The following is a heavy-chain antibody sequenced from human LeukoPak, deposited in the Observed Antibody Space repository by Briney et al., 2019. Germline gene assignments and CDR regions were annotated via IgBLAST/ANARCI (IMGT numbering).Heavy chain of an antibody. CDR2: IYYSGST. D-gene: IGHD3-3*01. Sequence: SETLSLTCTVSGRSISCSSYYWGWIRQPPGKGLEWMGSIYYSGSTYYNASLKSRVTISVDPSKNQLSLKLAAVTGADTAVYYCVRVHDFWSGHNAFDIWPRGTSVSVS. CDR3: VRVHDFWSGHNAFDI. CDR1: GRSISCSSYY. J-gene: IGHJ3*02. V-gene: IGHV4-39*07.